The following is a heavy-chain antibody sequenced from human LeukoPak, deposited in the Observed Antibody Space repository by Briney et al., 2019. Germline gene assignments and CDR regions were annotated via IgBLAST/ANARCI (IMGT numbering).Heavy chain of an antibody. J-gene: IGHJ6*02. CDR3: ARSRTGTGVWYYYYYGMDV. CDR1: GYTFTGYY. D-gene: IGHD1-7*01. CDR2: INPNSGGT. Sequence: ASVKVSCKASGYTFTGYYMHWVRQAPGQGLEWMGWINPNSGGTNYAQKFQGWVTMTRDTSISTAYMELSRLRSDDTAVYYCARSRTGTGVWYYYYYGMDVWGQGTTVTVSS. V-gene: IGHV1-2*04.